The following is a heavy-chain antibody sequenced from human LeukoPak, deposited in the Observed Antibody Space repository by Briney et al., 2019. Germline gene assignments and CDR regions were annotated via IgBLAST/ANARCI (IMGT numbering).Heavy chain of an antibody. Sequence: GGSLRLSCAASGFTFSSYSMNWVRQPPGKGLEWVASISRSSSYIYYADSLQGRFTISRDNAKKLLYLQMNSLRAEDTAVFYCARGPSDSSGYYANNFFDSWGQGTLVTVSA. J-gene: IGHJ5*01. CDR1: GFTFSSYS. CDR3: ARGPSDSSGYYANNFFDS. V-gene: IGHV3-21*01. CDR2: ISRSSSYI. D-gene: IGHD3-22*01.